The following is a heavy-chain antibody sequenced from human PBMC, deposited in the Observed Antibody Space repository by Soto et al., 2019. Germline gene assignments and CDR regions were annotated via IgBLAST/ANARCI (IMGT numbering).Heavy chain of an antibody. CDR3: ARRLGTTNCSGVSCYQTSLDY. Sequence: SETLSLTCAVYGGSFSGYYWSWIRQPPGKGLEWIGEINHSGSTNYNPSLKSRVTISVDTSKNQFSLKLSSVTAADTAVYYCARRLGTTNCSGVSCYQTSLDYWGQGTLVTVSS. CDR1: GGSFSGYY. D-gene: IGHD2-15*01. V-gene: IGHV4-34*01. CDR2: INHSGST. J-gene: IGHJ4*02.